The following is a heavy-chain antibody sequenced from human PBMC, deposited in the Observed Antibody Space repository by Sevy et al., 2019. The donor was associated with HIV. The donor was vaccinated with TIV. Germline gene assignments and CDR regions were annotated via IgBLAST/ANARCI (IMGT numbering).Heavy chain of an antibody. V-gene: IGHV4-39*01. Sequence: SETLSLTCTVSGGSISSSSYYWGWIRQPPGKGLEWIGRIYYSGSTYYNPSLKSRVTISVDTSKNQFSLKLSSVTAADTAVYYCASNNRGYSGYDLYYYYGMDVWGQGTTVTVSS. CDR3: ASNNRGYSGYDLYYYYGMDV. CDR2: IYYSGST. J-gene: IGHJ6*02. CDR1: GGSISSSSYY. D-gene: IGHD5-12*01.